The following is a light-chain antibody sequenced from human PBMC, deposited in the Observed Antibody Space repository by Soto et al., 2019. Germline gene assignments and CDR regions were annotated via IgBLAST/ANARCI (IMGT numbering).Light chain of an antibody. J-gene: IGKJ1*01. Sequence: EIVMTQSPATLSVSPGERATLSCRASQSVSNNLAWYQQKPGQAPRLLIFGASTRASGIPARFSGSGSGTEFTLTISSLQSEDFVVYYCQEYNNWPSWTFGQGTKVEIK. CDR3: QEYNNWPSWT. V-gene: IGKV3-15*01. CDR1: QSVSNN. CDR2: GAS.